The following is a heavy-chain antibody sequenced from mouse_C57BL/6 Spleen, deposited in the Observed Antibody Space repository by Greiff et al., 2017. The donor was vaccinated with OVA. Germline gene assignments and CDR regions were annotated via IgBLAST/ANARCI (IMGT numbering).Heavy chain of an antibody. J-gene: IGHJ1*03. CDR2: INPNNGGT. CDR1: GYTFTDYY. CDR3: ARRVSYWYFDV. V-gene: IGHV1-26*01. Sequence: EVQLQQSGPELVKPGASVKISCKASGYTFTDYYMNWVKQSHGKSLEWIGDINPNNGGTSYNQKFKGKATLTVDKSSSTAYMELRSLTSEDSAVYYCARRVSYWYFDVWGTGTTVTVSS.